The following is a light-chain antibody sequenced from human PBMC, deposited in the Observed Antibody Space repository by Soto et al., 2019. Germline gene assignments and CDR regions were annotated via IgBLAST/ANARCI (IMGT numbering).Light chain of an antibody. CDR2: GNN. CDR1: SANIGAGFD. V-gene: IGLV1-40*01. CDR3: QSYDGSLSGYV. J-gene: IGLJ1*01. Sequence: QSVLTQPPSVSGAPGQRVTISCTGSSANIGAGFDVHWYQQLPGTAPELLIYGNNNRPSGVPDRFSGSKSGTSASLAITVLQAEDEADYYCQSYDGSLSGYVFGTGTKVTVL.